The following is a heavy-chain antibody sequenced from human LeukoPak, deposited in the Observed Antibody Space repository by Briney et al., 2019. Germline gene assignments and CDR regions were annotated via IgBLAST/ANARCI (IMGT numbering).Heavy chain of an antibody. D-gene: IGHD3-22*01. Sequence: GGSLRLSCAPSGFTSSSYWMSWVRQAPGKGLEWVANINQDGSEKYYVDSVEGRFTISRDNARNSVYLQMNSLRAEDTAVYYCARPVGNGYDSDWGPGTLVTVSS. CDR3: ARPVGNGYDSD. V-gene: IGHV3-7*01. CDR1: GFTSSSYW. CDR2: INQDGSEK. J-gene: IGHJ4*02.